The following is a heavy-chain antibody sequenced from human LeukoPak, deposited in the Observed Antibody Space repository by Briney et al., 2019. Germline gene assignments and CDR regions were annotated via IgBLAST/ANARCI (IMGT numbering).Heavy chain of an antibody. CDR3: ARSIWYNRQYYFDS. J-gene: IGHJ4*02. V-gene: IGHV1-3*01. CDR1: GYSFSDFA. Sequence: ASVKVSCKASGYSFSDFAMHWERQAPGQSLEWMGWINAGNGKTKYSQKFQGRAIITRDTSATTAYMDLSSLTSEDTAVYYCARSIWYNRQYYFDSWGQGTLVTVFS. CDR2: INAGNGKT. D-gene: IGHD6-13*01.